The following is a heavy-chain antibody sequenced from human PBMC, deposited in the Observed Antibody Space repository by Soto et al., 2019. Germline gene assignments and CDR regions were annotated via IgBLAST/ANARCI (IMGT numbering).Heavy chain of an antibody. CDR1: GGSISSSSYY. CDR2: IYYSGST. Sequence: SETLSLTCTVSGGSISSSSYYWGWIRQPPGKGLEWIGSIYYSGSTYYNPSLKSRVTISVDTSKNQFSLKLSSVTAADTAGYYCARRWGRTFDYWGQGTLVTVSS. J-gene: IGHJ4*02. D-gene: IGHD7-27*01. V-gene: IGHV4-39*01. CDR3: ARRWGRTFDY.